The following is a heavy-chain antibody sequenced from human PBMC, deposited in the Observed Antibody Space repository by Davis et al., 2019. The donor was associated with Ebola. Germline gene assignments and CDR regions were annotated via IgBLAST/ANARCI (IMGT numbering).Heavy chain of an antibody. CDR2: IASSGSNI. CDR1: GFSFSDYY. Sequence: GESLKISCAASGFSFSDYYMSWIRQAPGKGLEWVSYIASSGSNIKYADSVKGRFTISRDNAKNSLYLQMNSLRAEDTAVYYCARVGYCSGGSCYYFDYWGQGTLVTVSS. J-gene: IGHJ4*02. V-gene: IGHV3-11*04. D-gene: IGHD2-15*01. CDR3: ARVGYCSGGSCYYFDY.